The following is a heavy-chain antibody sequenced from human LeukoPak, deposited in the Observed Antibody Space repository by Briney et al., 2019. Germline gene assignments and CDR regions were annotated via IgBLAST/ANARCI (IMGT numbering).Heavy chain of an antibody. Sequence: PGGALRLSCAASGVTFSSYAMSWVGQAPGKGLEWVSAISGSGGSTYYADSVKGRFTISRDNSKNTLYLQMNSLRAEDTAVYYCAKDLRITMVRGGSFDYWGQGTLVTVSS. J-gene: IGHJ4*02. CDR1: GVTFSSYA. V-gene: IGHV3-23*01. D-gene: IGHD3-10*01. CDR2: ISGSGGST. CDR3: AKDLRITMVRGGSFDY.